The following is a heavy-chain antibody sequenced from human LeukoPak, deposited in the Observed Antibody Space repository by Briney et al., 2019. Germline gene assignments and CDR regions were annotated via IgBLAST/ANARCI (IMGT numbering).Heavy chain of an antibody. Sequence: SETLSLTCTVSGGSISSGGYYWSWIRQHPGKGLEWIVYIYYSGSTNYNPSLKSRVTMSVDTSMNQFSLKLSSVTAADTAVYYCARVGGSNYYYYGMDVWGQGTTVTVSS. CDR1: GGSISSGGYY. CDR2: IYYSGST. V-gene: IGHV4-61*08. CDR3: ARVGGSNYYYYGMDV. J-gene: IGHJ6*02. D-gene: IGHD2-15*01.